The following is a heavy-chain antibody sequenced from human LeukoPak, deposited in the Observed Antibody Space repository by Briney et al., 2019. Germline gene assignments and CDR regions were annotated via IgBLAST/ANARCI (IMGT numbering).Heavy chain of an antibody. V-gene: IGHV3-48*01. J-gene: IGHJ4*02. Sequence: GGSLRLSCAASGFTFSTYSMSWVRQAPGKGLEWVSYISSISSIIYYADSVKGRFTISRDNAKSSLYLQMNSLRAEDTAVYYCARSRPGTEAGQPNFDSWGQGTLVTVSS. CDR2: ISSISSII. CDR3: ARSRPGTEAGQPNFDS. CDR1: GFTFSTYS. D-gene: IGHD6-13*01.